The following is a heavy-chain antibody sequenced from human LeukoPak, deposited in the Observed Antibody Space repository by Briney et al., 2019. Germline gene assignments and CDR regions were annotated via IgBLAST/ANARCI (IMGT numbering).Heavy chain of an antibody. CDR2: IYYSGGT. D-gene: IGHD6-19*01. Sequence: PSETLSLTCTVSGGSISTYYWSWIRQPPGKGLEWVGYIYYSGGTNYNPALKSRVTISVATSKNQFSLKLRSVTAADTAVYYCARDEAVVSFYFDYWGQGTLVTVSS. CDR1: GGSISTYY. V-gene: IGHV4-59*01. J-gene: IGHJ4*02. CDR3: ARDEAVVSFYFDY.